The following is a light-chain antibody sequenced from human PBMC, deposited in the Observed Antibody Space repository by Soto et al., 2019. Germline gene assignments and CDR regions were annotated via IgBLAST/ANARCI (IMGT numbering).Light chain of an antibody. Sequence: DIQMTQSPSSLSASVGDRVTITCQASQDIKNYLNWYQQKSGKVPKLLIYAASILQSGVPSRFSGSGSGTDFTLTINNLQPEDFATYYCQQAKSFPVSFGQGTRLEIK. CDR2: AAS. CDR1: QDIKNY. J-gene: IGKJ5*01. CDR3: QQAKSFPVS. V-gene: IGKV1-12*01.